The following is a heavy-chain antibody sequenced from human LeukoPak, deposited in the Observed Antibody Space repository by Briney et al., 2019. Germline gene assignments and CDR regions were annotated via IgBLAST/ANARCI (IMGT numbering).Heavy chain of an antibody. CDR3: AKGGDYSKN. V-gene: IGHV3-23*01. Sequence: GFLRLFCAASGFTFSSYAMSLVRPPPGKGLEWVSAISGSGGSTYYADSVKGRFTISRDNSKNTLYLQMNSLRAEDTAVYYCAKGGDYSKNWGQGTLVTVSS. J-gene: IGHJ4*02. CDR2: ISGSGGST. D-gene: IGHD2-21*02. CDR1: GFTFSSYA.